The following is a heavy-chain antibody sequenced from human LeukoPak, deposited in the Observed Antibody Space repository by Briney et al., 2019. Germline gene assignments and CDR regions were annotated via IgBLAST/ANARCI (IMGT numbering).Heavy chain of an antibody. V-gene: IGHV3-48*04. J-gene: IGHJ4*02. Sequence: GGSLRLSCTVSGFTFSNYWMTWVRQAPGKGLEWVSYISSSGSTIYYADSVKGRFTISRDNTKNSLYLQMNSLRAEDTAVYYCARFRPTAPKRSFDYWGQGTLVTVSS. CDR3: ARFRPTAPKRSFDY. CDR2: ISSSGSTI. D-gene: IGHD1-1*01. CDR1: GFTFSNYW.